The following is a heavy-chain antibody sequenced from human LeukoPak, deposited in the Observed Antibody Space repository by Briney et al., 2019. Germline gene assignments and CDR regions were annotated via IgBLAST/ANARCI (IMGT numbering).Heavy chain of an antibody. CDR1: GFTFSSYA. J-gene: IGHJ4*02. CDR3: AKDPGYSSGWPVFDY. V-gene: IGHV3-23*01. D-gene: IGHD6-19*01. CDR2: ISDSGGST. Sequence: GESLRLSCAASGFTFSSYAMSWVRQAPGKGLEWVSTISDSGGSTYYADSVKGRFTISRDNSKNTLYLQMNSLRAEDTAVYYCAKDPGYSSGWPVFDYWGQGTLVTVSS.